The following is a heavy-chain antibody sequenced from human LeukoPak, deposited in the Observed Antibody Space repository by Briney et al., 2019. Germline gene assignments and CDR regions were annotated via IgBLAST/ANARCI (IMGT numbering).Heavy chain of an antibody. CDR3: ASGYCGRTTCSPPFDY. J-gene: IGHJ4*02. V-gene: IGHV3-30-3*01. CDR1: GFTFSNYA. Sequence: GGSLRLSCAASGFTFSNYAPHWVRQAPGKGLEWVSVISYDGGNKFYADSVKGRFTISRDNSKKMVYLEMNNLRLEDTAVYYCASGYCGRTTCSPPFDYWGQGTLVTVSS. CDR2: ISYDGGNK. D-gene: IGHD2-2*01.